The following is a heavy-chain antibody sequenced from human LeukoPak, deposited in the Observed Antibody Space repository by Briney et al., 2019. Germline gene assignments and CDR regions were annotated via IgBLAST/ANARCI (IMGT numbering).Heavy chain of an antibody. D-gene: IGHD3-10*01. CDR2: IRGSGGST. J-gene: IGHJ6*02. CDR3: AKARYGSGGYYYGMDV. Sequence: PGGSLRLSCAASGFTFSSYAMSWVRPAAGKGLEWVSAIRGSGGSTYYADSVKGRFTISRDNSKNTLYLQMNSLGAEDTAVYYCAKARYGSGGYYYGMDVWGQGTTVTVSS. CDR1: GFTFSSYA. V-gene: IGHV3-23*01.